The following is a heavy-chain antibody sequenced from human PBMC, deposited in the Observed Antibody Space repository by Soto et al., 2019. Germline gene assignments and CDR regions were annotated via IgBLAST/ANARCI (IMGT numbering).Heavy chain of an antibody. V-gene: IGHV3-23*01. CDR3: AKDSGSSSWDYFFYGMDV. J-gene: IGHJ6*02. Sequence: AGGSLRLSCAASGFTFSSYAMSWVRQAPGTGLEWVSSISGGGGGTYYADSVKGRFTISRDNSKNTLFLQMNSLRADDTAIYYCAKDSGSSSWDYFFYGMDVWGQGTTVTVSS. CDR1: GFTFSSYA. CDR2: ISGGGGGT. D-gene: IGHD6-6*01.